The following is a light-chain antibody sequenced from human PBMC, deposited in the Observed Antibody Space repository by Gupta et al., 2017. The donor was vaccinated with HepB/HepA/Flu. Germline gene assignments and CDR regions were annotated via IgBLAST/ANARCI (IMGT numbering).Light chain of an antibody. CDR1: SSDVGAYNY. J-gene: IGLJ3*02. CDR3: SSYAGSNNWV. V-gene: IGLV2-8*01. CDR2: EIS. Sequence: QSALTQPPSASASAGQSVTLSCTGTSSDVGAYNYVSWYQQHPGKAPKPMIYEISKRPSGVPDRFSGSKSGNTASLTVSGLQAEDEADYYCSSYAGSNNWVFGGGTKLTVL.